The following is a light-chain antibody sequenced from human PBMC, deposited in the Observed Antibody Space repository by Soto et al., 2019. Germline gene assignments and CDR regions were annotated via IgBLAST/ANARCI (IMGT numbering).Light chain of an antibody. V-gene: IGKV3D-20*01. J-gene: IGKJ2*01. CDR2: DAS. CDR1: QSDRFNY. Sequence: EIVLTQSPGTLSLSPGERATLSCGASQSDRFNYLAWYQQKVRLAPRLLIYDASRKATGTPDRFCGSESGRDFTRTNSRLEPQDFGVYVCQQYGNSPYTCSQGNNLEIK. CDR3: QQYGNSPYT.